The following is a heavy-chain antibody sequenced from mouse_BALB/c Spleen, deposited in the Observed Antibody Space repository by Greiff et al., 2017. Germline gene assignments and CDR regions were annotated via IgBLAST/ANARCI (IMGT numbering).Heavy chain of an antibody. V-gene: IGHV5-12-1*01. D-gene: IGHD2-14*01. CDR2: ISSGGGST. Sequence: EVLLVESGGGLVKPGGSLKLSCAASGFAFSSYDMSWVRQTPEKRLEWVAYISSGGGSTYYPDTVKGRFTISRDNAKNTLYLQMSSLKSEDTAMYYCARHVCYRYYFDYWGQGTTLTVSS. CDR1: GFAFSSYD. CDR3: ARHVCYRYYFDY. J-gene: IGHJ2*01.